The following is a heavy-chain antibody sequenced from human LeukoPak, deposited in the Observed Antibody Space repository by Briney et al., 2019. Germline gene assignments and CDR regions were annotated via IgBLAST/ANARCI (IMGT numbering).Heavy chain of an antibody. Sequence: GGSLRLSCAASGFTFSGSVMHWVRQASGKGLEWVGRIRSKANNYATAYVASVKGRFTISRDDSKNTAFLQMNSLKTEDTAVYYCTRADYYDSSGYISTDAFDIWGQGTMVTVSS. J-gene: IGHJ3*02. CDR3: TRADYYDSSGYISTDAFDI. D-gene: IGHD3-22*01. V-gene: IGHV3-73*01. CDR1: GFTFSGSV. CDR2: IRSKANNYAT.